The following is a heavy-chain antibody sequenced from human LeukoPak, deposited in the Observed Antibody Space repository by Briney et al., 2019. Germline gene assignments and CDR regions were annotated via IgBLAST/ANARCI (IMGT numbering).Heavy chain of an antibody. CDR1: GFTFSDYY. Sequence: GGSLRLSCAASGFTFSDYYMSWIRQAPGKGLEWVSYISSSGSTIYYADSVKGRFTISRDNAKNSLYLQMDSLRAEDTAVYYCAKDRADNGDRLRFDPWGQGTLVTVSS. D-gene: IGHD4-17*01. V-gene: IGHV3-11*01. J-gene: IGHJ5*02. CDR2: ISSSGSTI. CDR3: AKDRADNGDRLRFDP.